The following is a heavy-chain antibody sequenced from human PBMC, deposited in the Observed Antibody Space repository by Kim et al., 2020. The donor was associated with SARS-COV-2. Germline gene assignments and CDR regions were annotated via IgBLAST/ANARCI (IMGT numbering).Heavy chain of an antibody. CDR3: ARYLQGWFDP. J-gene: IGHJ5*02. CDR2: TI. V-gene: IGHV3-48*02. D-gene: IGHD1-1*01. Sequence: TIYYADSVKGRFTISRDNAKNSLYLQMNSLRDEDTAVYYCARYLQGWFDPWGQGTLVTVSS.